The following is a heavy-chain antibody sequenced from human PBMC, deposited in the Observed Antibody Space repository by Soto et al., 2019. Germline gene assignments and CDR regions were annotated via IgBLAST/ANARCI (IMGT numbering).Heavy chain of an antibody. CDR3: ARGGALSWSGYYTGFFFSRFYFDY. CDR1: GFTFSSYA. J-gene: IGHJ4*02. D-gene: IGHD3-3*01. V-gene: IGHV3-30-3*01. CDR2: ISYDGSNK. Sequence: QVQLVESGGGVVQPGRSLRLSCAASGFTFSSYAMHWVRQAPGKGLEWVAVISYDGSNKYYADSVKGRFTISRDNSKNTLYLQMNSLRAEDTAVYYCARGGALSWSGYYTGFFFSRFYFDYWGQGTLVTVSS.